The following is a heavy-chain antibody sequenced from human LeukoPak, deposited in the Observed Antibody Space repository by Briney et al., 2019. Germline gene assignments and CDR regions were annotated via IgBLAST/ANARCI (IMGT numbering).Heavy chain of an antibody. Sequence: GGSLRLSCAASGFTFSSYNMNWVRQAPGKGLEWVSSISSSSTYIYYADSVKGRFTISRDNAKNSLYLQIYSLRAEDTAIYYCTRDLILTGSDDSSGGSSAHDYWGQGTLVTVSS. J-gene: IGHJ4*02. V-gene: IGHV3-21*01. CDR3: TRDLILTGSDDSSGGSSAHDY. D-gene: IGHD6-25*01. CDR2: ISSSSTYI. CDR1: GFTFSSYN.